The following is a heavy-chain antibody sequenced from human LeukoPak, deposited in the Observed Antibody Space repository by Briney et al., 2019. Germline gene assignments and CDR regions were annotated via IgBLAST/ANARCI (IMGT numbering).Heavy chain of an antibody. V-gene: IGHV4-59*01. CDR3: ARGDDYYYYYMDV. CDR2: IYYSGST. CDR1: GGSISSYY. J-gene: IGHJ6*03. Sequence: SETLSLTCTVSGGSISSYYWSWIRQPPGKGLEWIGYIYYSGSTNYNPSLKSRVTISVDTSKNQFSLKLSSVTAADTAVYYCARGDDYYYYYMDVWGKGTTVTISS.